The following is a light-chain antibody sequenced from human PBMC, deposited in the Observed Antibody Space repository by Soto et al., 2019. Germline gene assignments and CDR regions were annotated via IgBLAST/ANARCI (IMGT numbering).Light chain of an antibody. CDR3: QQYGSSPSIT. Sequence: EIVFTQSPGTPSLSPGEKTTLSPRARQSVTSNYLAWYQQKPGQAPRLLIYGASSRATGIPDRFSGSGSGTDFTLTISSLEPEDFAVYYCQQYGSSPSITFGQGTRLEIK. CDR1: QSVTSNY. CDR2: GAS. J-gene: IGKJ5*01. V-gene: IGKV3-20*01.